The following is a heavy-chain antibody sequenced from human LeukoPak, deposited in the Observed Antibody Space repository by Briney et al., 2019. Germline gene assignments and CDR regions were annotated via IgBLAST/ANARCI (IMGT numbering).Heavy chain of an antibody. CDR1: GFTFSSYG. D-gene: IGHD1-26*01. J-gene: IGHJ4*02. Sequence: HTGGSLRLSCAASGFTFSSYGMHWVRQAPGKGLEWVAVISYDGSNKYYADSVKGRFTISRDNSKNTLYLQMNSLRAEDTAVYYCAFPIVGAHYWGQGTLVTVSS. CDR2: ISYDGSNK. CDR3: AFPIVGAHY. V-gene: IGHV3-30*03.